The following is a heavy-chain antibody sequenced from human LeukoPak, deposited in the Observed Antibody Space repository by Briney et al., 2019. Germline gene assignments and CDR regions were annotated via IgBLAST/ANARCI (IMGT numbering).Heavy chain of an antibody. CDR3: VIAVADDGFDY. Sequence: GRSLRLSCAASGFTFSSYGMHWVRQAPGKGLEWVAVISYDGSNKYYADSVKGRFTISRDNSKNALYLQMHSLRAEDTGVYYCVIAVADDGFDYWGQGTLVTVSS. V-gene: IGHV3-30*03. J-gene: IGHJ4*02. CDR2: ISYDGSNK. D-gene: IGHD6-19*01. CDR1: GFTFSSYG.